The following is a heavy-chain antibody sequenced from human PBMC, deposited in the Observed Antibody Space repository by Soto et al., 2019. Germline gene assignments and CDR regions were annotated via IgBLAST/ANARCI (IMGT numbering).Heavy chain of an antibody. CDR3: AKDPRASYGDYHY. D-gene: IGHD4-17*01. CDR1: GFTFSSYA. J-gene: IGHJ4*02. V-gene: IGHV3-23*01. CDR2: ISGSGGST. Sequence: EVQLLESGGGLVQPGGSLRLSCAASGFTFSSYAMSWVRQAPGKGLEWVSAISGSGGSTYYADSVKGRFTISRDNSKNTLYLKMNSVRAEDTAVYYCAKDPRASYGDYHYWGQGTLVTVSS.